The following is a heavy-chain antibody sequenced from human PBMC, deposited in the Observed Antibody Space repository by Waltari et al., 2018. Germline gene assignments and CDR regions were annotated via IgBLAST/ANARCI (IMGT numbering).Heavy chain of an antibody. CDR1: GFTFSSYG. Sequence: QVQLVESGGGVVKPGRSMRLSCAASGFTFSSYGMHRVRQDPGKGLEWVAVIWYDGSNKYYADSVKGRFTISRDNSKNTLYLQMNSLRAEDTAMYYCAKDYSSGCQYYFDYWGQGTLVTVSS. CDR2: IWYDGSNK. D-gene: IGHD6-19*01. J-gene: IGHJ4*02. V-gene: IGHV3-30*18. CDR3: AKDYSSGCQYYFDY.